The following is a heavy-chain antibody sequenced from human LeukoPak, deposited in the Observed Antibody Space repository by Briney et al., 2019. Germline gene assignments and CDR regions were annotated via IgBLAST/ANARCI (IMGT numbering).Heavy chain of an antibody. D-gene: IGHD1-26*01. Sequence: GGSLRLSCAASGFTLSSSWMNRVRKAPGKGLVWVSRIDSNGRTINYADSVKGRFTISRDNANSMLYLQMNSLRAEDSAVYYCAKDFVGPDDYWGQGTLVTASS. CDR1: GFTLSSSW. J-gene: IGHJ4*02. CDR3: AKDFVGPDDY. V-gene: IGHV3-74*01. CDR2: IDSNGRTI.